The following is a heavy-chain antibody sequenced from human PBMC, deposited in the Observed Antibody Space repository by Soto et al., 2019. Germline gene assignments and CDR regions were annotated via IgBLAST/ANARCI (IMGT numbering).Heavy chain of an antibody. D-gene: IGHD2-15*01. Sequence: QVQLVESGGGVVQPGRSLRLSCAASGFTFSSYGMHWVRQAPGKGLEWVAVISYDGSNKYYADSVKGRFTISRDNSKNTLYLQMNSLRAEDTAVYYCEKGRLEDIGVVVAATVNYYYYGMDVWGQGTTVTVSS. J-gene: IGHJ6*02. CDR2: ISYDGSNK. V-gene: IGHV3-30*18. CDR3: EKGRLEDIGVVVAATVNYYYYGMDV. CDR1: GFTFSSYG.